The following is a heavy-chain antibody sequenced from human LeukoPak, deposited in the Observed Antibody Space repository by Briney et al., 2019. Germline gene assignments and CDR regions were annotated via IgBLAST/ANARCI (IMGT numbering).Heavy chain of an antibody. CDR1: GFTFSSYA. CDR3: ARTGDCTNGICYTADFDY. CDR2: ISGSGGST. J-gene: IGHJ4*02. Sequence: EGSLRLSCAASGFTFSSYAMSWVRQAPGKGLEWVSAISGSGGSTYYADSVKGRFTISRDNSKNTLYLQMNSLRAEDTAVYYCARTGDCTNGICYTADFDYWGRGTLVTVSS. D-gene: IGHD2-8*01. V-gene: IGHV3-23*01.